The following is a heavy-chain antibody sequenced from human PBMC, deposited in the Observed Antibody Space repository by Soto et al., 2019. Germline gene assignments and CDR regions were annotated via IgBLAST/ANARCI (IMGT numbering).Heavy chain of an antibody. D-gene: IGHD3-10*01. CDR2: IYYSGST. CDR3: ARGGYYGSGSLDAFDI. Sequence: SETLSLTCTVSGGSISSGGYYWSWIRQHPGKGLEWIGYIYYSGSTYYNPSLKSRVTISVDTSKNQFSLKLSSVTAADTAVYYCARGGYYGSGSLDAFDIWGQGTMVTVSS. CDR1: GGSISSGGYY. V-gene: IGHV4-31*03. J-gene: IGHJ3*02.